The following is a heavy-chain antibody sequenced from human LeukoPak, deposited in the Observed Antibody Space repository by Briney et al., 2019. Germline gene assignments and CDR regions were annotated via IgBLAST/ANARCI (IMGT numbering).Heavy chain of an antibody. J-gene: IGHJ4*02. CDR1: GGSISSSSYY. V-gene: IGHV4-39*01. CDR3: ARQERYYYDSSGYYYPFDY. Sequence: SETLSLTCTVSGGSISSSSYYWGWIRQPPGKGLEWIGSIYYSGSTYYNPSLKSRVTISVDTSKNQFSLKLSSVTAADTAVYYCARQERYYYDSSGYYYPFDYWGQGTLVTVSS. D-gene: IGHD3-22*01. CDR2: IYYSGST.